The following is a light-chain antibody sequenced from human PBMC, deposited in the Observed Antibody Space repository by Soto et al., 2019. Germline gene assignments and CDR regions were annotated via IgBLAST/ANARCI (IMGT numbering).Light chain of an antibody. V-gene: IGLV2-8*01. J-gene: IGLJ2*01. CDR3: SSFAVGGNPVL. CDR2: EVT. CDR1: SSDVGGYNY. Sequence: QSALTQPPSASGSLGQSVTISCTGTSSDVGGYNYVSWHQQHPGKAPKVMIYEVTKRPPGVPDRFSGSKSGNTASLTVSGLQAEDECDYYGSSFAVGGNPVLLGGATKLTVL.